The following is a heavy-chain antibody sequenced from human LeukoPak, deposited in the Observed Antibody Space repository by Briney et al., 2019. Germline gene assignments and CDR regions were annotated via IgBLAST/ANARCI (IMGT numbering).Heavy chain of an antibody. D-gene: IGHD6-19*01. Sequence: GGSLRLSCAASGFTFSNYGMHWVRQAPGKGLVWVSRINSDGSSTSYADSVKGRFTISRDNAKNTLYLQMNSLRAEDTAVYYCARDRHPTIAVAGIMPAYWGQGTLVTVSS. V-gene: IGHV3-74*01. CDR1: GFTFSNYG. CDR3: ARDRHPTIAVAGIMPAY. J-gene: IGHJ4*02. CDR2: INSDGSST.